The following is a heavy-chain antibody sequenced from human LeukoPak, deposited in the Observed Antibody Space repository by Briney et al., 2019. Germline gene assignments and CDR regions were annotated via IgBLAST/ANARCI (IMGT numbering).Heavy chain of an antibody. Sequence: GSLRLSCAACGFTFSSYSMNWVRQAPGKGLELVSSISSSSSYIYYADSVKGRFTISRDNAKHSLYLQMNSLRAEDTAVYYCARDFTLEPWGQGTLVTISS. J-gene: IGHJ5*02. CDR3: ARDFTLEP. CDR1: GFTFSSYS. CDR2: ISSSSSYI. V-gene: IGHV3-21*01.